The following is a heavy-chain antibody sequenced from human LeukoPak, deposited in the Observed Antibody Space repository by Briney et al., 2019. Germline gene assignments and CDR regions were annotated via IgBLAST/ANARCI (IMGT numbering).Heavy chain of an antibody. CDR2: IRYDGSNK. Sequence: GGSLRLSCAASGFTFSSYGMHWVRQAPGKGLEWVAFIRYDGSNKYYADSVKGRFTISRDNSKNTLYLQMNSLRAEDTAVYYCAAGYSYGYGATDYWGQGTLVTVSS. V-gene: IGHV3-30*02. CDR3: AAGYSYGYGATDY. CDR1: GFTFSSYG. J-gene: IGHJ4*02. D-gene: IGHD5-18*01.